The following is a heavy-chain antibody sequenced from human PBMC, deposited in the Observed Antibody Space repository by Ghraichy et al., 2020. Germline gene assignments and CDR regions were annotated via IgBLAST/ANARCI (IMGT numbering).Heavy chain of an antibody. Sequence: GGSLRLSCAASGFTFSTYWMHWVRQAPGKGLVWVSRISGDGSSTSYAESVKDRFTISRDNAKNTLYLQMNSLRAEDTAVYYCARDLGGYCSSTSCYTRRVYGMDVWGQGATVTVSS. J-gene: IGHJ6*02. CDR1: GFTFSTYW. D-gene: IGHD2-2*02. V-gene: IGHV3-74*01. CDR2: ISGDGSST. CDR3: ARDLGGYCSSTSCYTRRVYGMDV.